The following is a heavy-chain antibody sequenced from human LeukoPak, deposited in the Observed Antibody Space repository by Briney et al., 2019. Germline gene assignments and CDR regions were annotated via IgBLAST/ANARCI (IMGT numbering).Heavy chain of an antibody. Sequence: SVKVSCKASGGTFSSYAISWVRQAPGQGVERMGRIIPILGIANYAQKFQGRVTITADKSTSTAYMELSGLRSEDTAVYYCARARTVWANFDYWGQGTLVTVSS. CDR1: GGTFSSYA. CDR3: ARARTVWANFDY. CDR2: IIPILGIA. V-gene: IGHV1-69*04. J-gene: IGHJ4*02. D-gene: IGHD1-14*01.